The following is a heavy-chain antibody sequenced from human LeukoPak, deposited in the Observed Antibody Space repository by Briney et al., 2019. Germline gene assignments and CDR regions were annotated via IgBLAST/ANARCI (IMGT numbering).Heavy chain of an antibody. Sequence: GASVKVSCKASGYTFTSYDINWVRQATGQGLEWMGWMNPNSGNTGYAQKFQGRVTMTRNTSISTAYMELSSLRSEDTAVYYCARGRGTAAAWNWFDPWGQGTLVTVSS. J-gene: IGHJ5*02. V-gene: IGHV1-8*01. D-gene: IGHD6-13*01. CDR3: ARGRGTAAAWNWFDP. CDR2: MNPNSGNT. CDR1: GYTFTSYD.